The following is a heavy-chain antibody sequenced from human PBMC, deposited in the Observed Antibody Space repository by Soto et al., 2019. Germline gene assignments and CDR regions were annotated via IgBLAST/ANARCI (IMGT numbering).Heavy chain of an antibody. D-gene: IGHD3-10*01. J-gene: IGHJ3*02. CDR2: INYGGST. CDR3: ARESSTVILPASDNLEI. Sequence: QVQLQESGPGLVKPSETLSLTCTVSGDSVSSGRNFWSWIRQPPGKGLEWIGHINYGGSTNSNPSLKSRVTISLDTSKNQFSLKVTSVTAADTTVYYCARESSTVILPASDNLEIWVQGTMVTVSS. V-gene: IGHV4-61*01. CDR1: GDSVSSGRNF.